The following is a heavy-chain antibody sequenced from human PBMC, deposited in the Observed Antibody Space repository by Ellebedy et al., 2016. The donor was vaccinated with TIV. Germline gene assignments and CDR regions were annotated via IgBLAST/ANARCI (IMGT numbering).Heavy chain of an antibody. CDR3: ARDGSSKKLVGVGRFDP. V-gene: IGHV1-18*01. CDR1: GYTFTSYG. Sequence: AASVKVSCKASGYTFTSYGISWVRQAPGQGLEWMGWISAYNGNTNYAQKLQGRVTMTTDTSTSTAYMELRSLRSDDTAVYYCARDGSSKKLVGVGRFDPWGQGTLVTVSS. J-gene: IGHJ5*02. CDR2: ISAYNGNT. D-gene: IGHD6-6*01.